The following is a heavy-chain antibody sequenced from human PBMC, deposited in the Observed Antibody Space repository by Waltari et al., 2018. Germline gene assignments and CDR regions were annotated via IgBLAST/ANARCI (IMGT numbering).Heavy chain of an antibody. D-gene: IGHD3-22*01. V-gene: IGHV4-4*02. CDR2: IYHSGRT. CDR3: ARVYDSSGYYQPFDY. CDR1: GGSISSSNW. J-gene: IGHJ4*02. Sequence: QVQLQESGPGLVKPSGTLSLTCAVSGGSISSSNWWSWVRQPPGKGLEWIGEIYHSGRTNYNPALKSRVTISVDKSKNQFARKLSSVTAADTAVYYRARVYDSSGYYQPFDYWGQGTLVTVSS.